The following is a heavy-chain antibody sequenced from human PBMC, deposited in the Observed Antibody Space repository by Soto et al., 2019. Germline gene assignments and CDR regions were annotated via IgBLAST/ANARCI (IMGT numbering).Heavy chain of an antibody. CDR3: ATGCVLGDGLDV. CDR2: FDPEDGET. CDR1: GYTLTELS. V-gene: IGHV1-24*01. D-gene: IGHD3-3*01. Sequence: ASVKVSCKVSGYTLTELSMHWVRQAPGKGLEWMGGFDPEDGETIYAQKFQGRVTMTEDTSTDTAYMELSSLRSEDTAVYYCATGCVLGDGLDVWGQGTTVTVSS. J-gene: IGHJ6*02.